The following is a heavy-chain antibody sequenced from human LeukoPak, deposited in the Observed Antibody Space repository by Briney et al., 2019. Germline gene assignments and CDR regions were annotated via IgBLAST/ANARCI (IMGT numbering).Heavy chain of an antibody. Sequence: ASVKVSCKASGYTFTSYYMHWVRQAPGQGLEWMGIINPSGGSTSYAQKFQGRVTMTRDMSTSTVYMELSSLRSEDTAVYYCAKFWSGSYGRDAFDIWGQGTMVTVSS. CDR1: GYTFTSYY. J-gene: IGHJ3*02. CDR2: INPSGGST. D-gene: IGHD1-26*01. V-gene: IGHV1-46*01. CDR3: AKFWSGSYGRDAFDI.